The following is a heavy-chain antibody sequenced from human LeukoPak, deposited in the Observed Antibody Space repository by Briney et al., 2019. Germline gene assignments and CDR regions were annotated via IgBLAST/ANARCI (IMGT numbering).Heavy chain of an antibody. J-gene: IGHJ4*02. CDR3: SWSQFDY. CDR2: ISGDGTFK. Sequence: PGGSLRLSCEPSGFPFSSYWMLWVRQAPGKELVWVSRISGDGTFKTYADFVRGRFTISRDNTKNILYLQMNSLKVEDTAIYFCSWSQFDYWGQGVLVTVSS. V-gene: IGHV3-74*03. CDR1: GFPFSSYW.